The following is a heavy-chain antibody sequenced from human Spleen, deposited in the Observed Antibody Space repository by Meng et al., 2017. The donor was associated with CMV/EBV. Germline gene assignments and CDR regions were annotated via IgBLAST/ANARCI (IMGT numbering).Heavy chain of an antibody. Sequence: LSLTCAASGFTFSSYAMHWVRQAPGKGLEYVSAISSNGGSTYYADSVKGRFTISRDNSKNTLYLQMGSLRAEDMAVYYCARDLNPTIFGVVIIGYYYGMDVWGQGTTVTVSS. CDR3: ARDLNPTIFGVVIIGYYYGMDV. J-gene: IGHJ6*02. D-gene: IGHD3-3*01. V-gene: IGHV3-64*02. CDR2: ISSNGGST. CDR1: GFTFSSYA.